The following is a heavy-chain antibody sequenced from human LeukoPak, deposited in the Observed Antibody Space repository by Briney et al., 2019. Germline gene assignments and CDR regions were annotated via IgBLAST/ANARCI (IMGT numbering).Heavy chain of an antibody. Sequence: SETLSLTCTVSGGSISSSSYYWNWIRQPAGKGLEWIGRIYTSGSTNFNPSLKSRVTMSVDTSKNQFSLKLSSVTAADTAVYYCARGGVVTQPGYFQHWGQGTLVTVSS. D-gene: IGHD3-3*01. V-gene: IGHV4-61*02. CDR2: IYTSGST. CDR3: ARGGVVTQPGYFQH. J-gene: IGHJ1*01. CDR1: GGSISSSSYY.